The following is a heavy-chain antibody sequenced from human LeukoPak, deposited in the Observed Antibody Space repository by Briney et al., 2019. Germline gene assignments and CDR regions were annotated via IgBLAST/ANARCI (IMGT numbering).Heavy chain of an antibody. CDR2: IYTSGST. CDR1: GGSISSGSYY. V-gene: IGHV4-61*02. J-gene: IGHJ3*02. Sequence: SETLSLTCTVSGGSISSGSYYWSWIRQPAGKGLEWIGRIYTSGSTNYNPSLKSRVTISVDTSKNQFSLKLSSVTAADTAMYYCAREVRLLGGDAFDIWGQGTMVTVSS. CDR3: AREVRLLGGDAFDI. D-gene: IGHD3-10*01.